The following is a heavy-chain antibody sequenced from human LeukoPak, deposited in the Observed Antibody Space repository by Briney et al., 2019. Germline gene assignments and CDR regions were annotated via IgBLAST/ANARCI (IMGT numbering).Heavy chain of an antibody. CDR2: IKSKTDGGTT. CDR1: GFTFSNAW. J-gene: IGHJ4*02. D-gene: IGHD1-26*01. CDR3: TTLLVGATGY. V-gene: IGHV3-15*01. Sequence: PGGSLRLSCAASGFTFSNAWMSWVRQAPGKGLEWVDRIKSKTDGGTTDYAAPVKGRFTISRDDSKNTLYLQMNSLKTEDTAVYYCTTLLVGATGYWGQGTLVTVSS.